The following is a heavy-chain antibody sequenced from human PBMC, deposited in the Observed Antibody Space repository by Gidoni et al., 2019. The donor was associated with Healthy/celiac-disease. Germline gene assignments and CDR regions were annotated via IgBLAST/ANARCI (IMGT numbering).Heavy chain of an antibody. CDR1: GGSISSSSYY. J-gene: IGHJ4*02. Sequence: QLQLQESGPGLVKPSETLSLTCTVSGGSISSSSYYWGWLRQPPGKGLEWIGSIYYSGSTYYNPSLKSRVTISVDTSKNQFSLKLSSVTAADTAVYYCARHYYDILTGYYSDYWGQGTLVTVSS. V-gene: IGHV4-39*01. D-gene: IGHD3-9*01. CDR2: IYYSGST. CDR3: ARHYYDILTGYYSDY.